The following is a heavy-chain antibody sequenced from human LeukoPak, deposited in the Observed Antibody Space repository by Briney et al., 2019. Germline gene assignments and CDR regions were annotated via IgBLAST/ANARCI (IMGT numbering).Heavy chain of an antibody. J-gene: IGHJ5*02. CDR3: ARGDTAMPRHNWFDP. CDR2: ISSSSSYI. Sequence: GGSLRLSCAASGFXFSSYSINWVRQAPGKGLEWVSSISSSSSYIYYADSVKGRFTISRDNAKNSLYLQMNSLRAEDTAVYYCARGDTAMPRHNWFDPWGQGTLVTVSS. V-gene: IGHV3-21*01. CDR1: GFXFSSYS. D-gene: IGHD5-18*01.